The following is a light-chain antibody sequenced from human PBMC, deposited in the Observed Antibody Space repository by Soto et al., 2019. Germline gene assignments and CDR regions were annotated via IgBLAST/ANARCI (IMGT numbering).Light chain of an antibody. J-gene: IGKJ5*01. CDR1: QGISSY. V-gene: IGKV1-8*01. Sequence: IPITQSPSPLFASTRDRVTLTCRASQGISSYLAWYQQKPGKAPKLLIYGASTLQTGVPSRFSGSGSGTDFTLTISSLQPEDFATYYCLQHTNFPLTFGQGTRLEIK. CDR3: LQHTNFPLT. CDR2: GAS.